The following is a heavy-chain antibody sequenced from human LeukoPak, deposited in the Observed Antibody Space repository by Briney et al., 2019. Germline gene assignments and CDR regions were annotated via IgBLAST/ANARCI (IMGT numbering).Heavy chain of an antibody. V-gene: IGHV4-4*07. J-gene: IGHJ2*01. CDR1: GGSISSYY. Sequence: SETLSLTCTVSGGSISSYYWGWVRQPAGKGLEWIGRIYASGNTNYNPSLKGRVTMTVDTSKNQFSLKLSSVTAADTAVYYCARDVKLPQTTVTDHPHRWYFDLWGRGTLVTVSS. D-gene: IGHD4-17*01. CDR3: ARDVKLPQTTVTDHPHRWYFDL. CDR2: IYASGNT.